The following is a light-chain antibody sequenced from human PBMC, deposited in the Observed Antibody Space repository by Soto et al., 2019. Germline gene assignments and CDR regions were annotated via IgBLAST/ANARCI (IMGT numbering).Light chain of an antibody. CDR2: EVT. Sequence: QSALTPPASVSGSPGKSITISCTGTSGDIGSYNRVSWYQQHPGKAPKLIIYEVTDRPSGVSNRFSGSKSGNTASLTISGLQAEDEAEYYCSSYTNINTRAGVFGTGTKVTVL. CDR3: SSYTNINTRAGV. J-gene: IGLJ1*01. V-gene: IGLV2-14*01. CDR1: SGDIGSYNR.